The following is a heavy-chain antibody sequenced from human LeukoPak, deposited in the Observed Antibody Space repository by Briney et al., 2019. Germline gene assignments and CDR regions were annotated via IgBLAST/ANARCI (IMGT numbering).Heavy chain of an antibody. CDR2: INSDGSSI. CDR3: ARDSMGDYYDSSGTLDY. D-gene: IGHD3-22*01. J-gene: IGHJ4*02. CDR1: GFTFSSYW. V-gene: IGHV3-74*01. Sequence: GGSLRLSCAASGFTFSSYWMHWVRQAPGKGLVWVSRINSDGSSISYADSVKGRFTISRDNAKNTLYLQMNSLRAEDTAVYYCARDSMGDYYDSSGTLDYWGQGTLVTVSS.